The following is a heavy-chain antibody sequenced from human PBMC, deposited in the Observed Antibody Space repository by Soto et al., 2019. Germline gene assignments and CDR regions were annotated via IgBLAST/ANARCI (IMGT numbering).Heavy chain of an antibody. CDR2: VKTTGDTT. Sequence: EVQLVESGGPLVQPGGSLTLSCAASGFAFFSHVMSWVRQAPGKGLEWVSTVKTTGDTTFYAGPVKGRFTASRDDSTSTLFLHMYSLRVEDTATSYCTKDVTGDVGADYWGQGTPVTVSS. J-gene: IGHJ4*02. CDR3: TKDVTGDVGADY. D-gene: IGHD2-21*02. CDR1: GFAFFSHV. V-gene: IGHV3-23*04.